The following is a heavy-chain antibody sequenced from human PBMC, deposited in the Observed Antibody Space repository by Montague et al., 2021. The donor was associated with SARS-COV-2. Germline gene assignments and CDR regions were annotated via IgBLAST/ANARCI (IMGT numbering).Heavy chain of an antibody. V-gene: IGHV4-39*01. CDR1: GGSITVSRYD. CDR3: TRHRSNAGSLDI. CDR2: VHYTETT. D-gene: IGHD1-1*01. Sequence: SETLSLTCTVSGGSITVSRYDWRRIRQPPGKGLEWIGRVHYTETTCYNASLKSRLTISVDTSENQFSLKMTSVTASDTAVYYCTRHRSNAGSLDIWGQGTMVTVSS. J-gene: IGHJ3*02.